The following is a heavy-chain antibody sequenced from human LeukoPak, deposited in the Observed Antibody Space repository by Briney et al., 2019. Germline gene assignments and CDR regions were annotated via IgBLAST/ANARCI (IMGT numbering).Heavy chain of an antibody. J-gene: IGHJ4*02. CDR2: ISTSGDGT. CDR1: GGFAFSSFV. D-gene: IGHD3-10*01. CDR3: ARRTSGSDY. V-gene: IGHV3-23*01. Sequence: GGSLRLSCAASGGFAFSSFVLSWVRQAPGKGLEWVSVISTSGDGTYYADSVKGRFTISRDNSKNTLYLQMNSLGAEDTAVYYCARRTSGSDYWGQGTLVTVSS.